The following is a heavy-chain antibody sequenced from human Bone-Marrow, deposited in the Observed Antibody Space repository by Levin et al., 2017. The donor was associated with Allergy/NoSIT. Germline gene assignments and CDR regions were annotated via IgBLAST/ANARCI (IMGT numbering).Heavy chain of an antibody. V-gene: IGHV4-4*07. J-gene: IGHJ6*02. D-gene: IGHD2-2*01. CDR2: IYTSGSA. Sequence: SETLSLTCTVSGGSISTYYWSWIRQPAGKGLEWIGRIYTSGSANYNPSLKSRVTMSVDTSKNQISLKLRSVTAADTAVYYCARDVYCSSNSGYLLGADGMDVWGQGTTVTVSS. CDR1: GGSISTYY. CDR3: ARDVYCSSNSGYLLGADGMDV.